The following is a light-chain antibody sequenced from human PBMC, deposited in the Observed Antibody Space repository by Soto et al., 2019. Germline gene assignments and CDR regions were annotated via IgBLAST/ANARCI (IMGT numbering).Light chain of an antibody. CDR2: KAS. CDR1: HTISSW. J-gene: IGKJ1*01. Sequence: DIQMTQSPSTLSGSVGDRVTITCRASHTISSWLAWYQQKPGKAPKLLIYKASSLESGVPARFSGSGSGTEFTLTISSLQPDDVATYYCQQYNSYPWTFGQGTKVDIK. V-gene: IGKV1-5*03. CDR3: QQYNSYPWT.